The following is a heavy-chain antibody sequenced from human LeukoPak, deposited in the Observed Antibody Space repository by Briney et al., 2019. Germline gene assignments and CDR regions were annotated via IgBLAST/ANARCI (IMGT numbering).Heavy chain of an antibody. CDR2: ISGSGGST. CDR1: GFTFSSYA. CDR3: AKGGGYSYGSDY. Sequence: GGSLRLSCAASGFTFSSYAMSWVRQAPGKGLAWVSAISGSGGSTYYADSVKGRFTISRDNSKNTLYLQMNSLRAEDTAVYYCAKGGGYSYGSDYWGQGTLVTVSS. D-gene: IGHD5-18*01. V-gene: IGHV3-23*01. J-gene: IGHJ4*02.